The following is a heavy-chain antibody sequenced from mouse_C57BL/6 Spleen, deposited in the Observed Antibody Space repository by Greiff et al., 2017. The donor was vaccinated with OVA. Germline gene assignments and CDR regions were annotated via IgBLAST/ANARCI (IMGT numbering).Heavy chain of an antibody. CDR1: GYTFTSYW. CDR2: IHPNSGST. J-gene: IGHJ1*03. CDR3: AKTTVVVDWYFDV. Sequence: QVQLQQPGAELVKPGASVKLSCKASGYTFTSYWMHWVKQRPGQGLEWIGMIHPNSGSTNYNEKFKSKATLTVDKSSSTAYMQLSSLTSEYSAVYYCAKTTVVVDWYFDVWGTGTTVTVSS. V-gene: IGHV1-64*01. D-gene: IGHD1-1*01.